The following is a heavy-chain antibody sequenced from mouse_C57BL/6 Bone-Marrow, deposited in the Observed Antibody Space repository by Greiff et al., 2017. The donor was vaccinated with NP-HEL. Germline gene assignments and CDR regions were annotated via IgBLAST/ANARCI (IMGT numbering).Heavy chain of an antibody. CDR3: ARWITTVVPDY. CDR1: GYSFTSYY. D-gene: IGHD1-1*01. J-gene: IGHJ2*01. V-gene: IGHV1-66*01. CDR2: IYPGSGNT. Sequence: VQLQQSGPELVKPGASVKISCKASGYSFTSYYIHWVKQRPGQGLEWIGWIYPGSGNTKYNEKFKGKATLTADTSSSTAYMQLSSLTSEDSAVYYCARWITTVVPDYWGQGTTLTVSS.